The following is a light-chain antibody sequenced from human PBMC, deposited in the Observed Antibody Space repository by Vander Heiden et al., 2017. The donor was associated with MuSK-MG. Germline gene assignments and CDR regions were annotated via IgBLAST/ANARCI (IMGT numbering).Light chain of an antibody. CDR3: QQSYSTPPAT. CDR1: QSISRY. Sequence: DIQLTHSPSSLPAPLGDRFTITCRASQSISRYLNWYQQQPGKAPQLLMYAASSLQSGVPSRCSGSGAGREFTIPISSLQPEDVATYYFQQSYSTPPATFGQGTKVEIK. V-gene: IGKV1-39*01. J-gene: IGKJ1*01. CDR2: AAS.